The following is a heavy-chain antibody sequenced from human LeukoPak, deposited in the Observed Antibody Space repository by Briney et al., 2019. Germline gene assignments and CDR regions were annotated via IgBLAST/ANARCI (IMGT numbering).Heavy chain of an antibody. D-gene: IGHD4-17*01. CDR3: ASPAKVTTRYYYYYMDV. J-gene: IGHJ6*03. CDR1: GGTFSSYA. CDR2: IIPIFGTA. V-gene: IGHV1-69*13. Sequence: SVKVSCKASGGTFSSYAISWVRQAPGQGLEWMGGIIPIFGTANYAQKFQGRVTITADESTSTAYMELSSLRSEDTAVYYCASPAKVTTRYYYYYMDVWGKGTTVTISS.